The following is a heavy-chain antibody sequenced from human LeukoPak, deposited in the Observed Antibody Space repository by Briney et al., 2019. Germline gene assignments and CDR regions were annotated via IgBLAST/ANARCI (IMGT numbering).Heavy chain of an antibody. CDR3: AKSYSSSWYMTFDN. V-gene: IGHV3-23*01. Sequence: GGSLRLSCAASGFTFSTYAMSWVRQAPGKGLEWVSSISGSAYRTYYADSVKGRFTISWDNSKNTLYQQMNSLRAEDTAVYYCAKSYSSSWYMTFDNWGQGTLVTVSS. CDR1: GFTFSTYA. D-gene: IGHD6-13*01. CDR2: ISGSAYRT. J-gene: IGHJ4*02.